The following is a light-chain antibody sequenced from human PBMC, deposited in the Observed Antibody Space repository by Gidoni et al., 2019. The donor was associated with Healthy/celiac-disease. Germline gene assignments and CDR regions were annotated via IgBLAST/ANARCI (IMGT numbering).Light chain of an antibody. Sequence: IQITLPPSPLSASVGDRVTITCRANQGVSSYLNWFQQKPGKAPKLLIYTASSLQSGVPARFSGSGSGTDFTLTISSVQPEDFATYYCQQSYSTPLTFGRGTKVDIK. V-gene: IGKV1-39*01. CDR1: QGVSSY. CDR2: TAS. CDR3: QQSYSTPLT. J-gene: IGKJ3*01.